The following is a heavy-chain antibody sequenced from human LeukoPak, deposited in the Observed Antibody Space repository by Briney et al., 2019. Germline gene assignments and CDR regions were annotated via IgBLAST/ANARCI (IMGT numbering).Heavy chain of an antibody. D-gene: IGHD2-2*01. V-gene: IGHV4-39*07. Sequence: PSETLSLTFVVPGGSISSTSYYLGWIRQPPGKGLEWVGGIHYSGSTYYSPSLKSRVTISVDTSKNQFSLKLSSVTAADTAVYYCARLLRVRYCSTTTCNWFDPWGQGTLVTVSS. CDR2: IHYSGST. CDR3: ARLLRVRYCSTTTCNWFDP. CDR1: GGSISSTSYY. J-gene: IGHJ5*02.